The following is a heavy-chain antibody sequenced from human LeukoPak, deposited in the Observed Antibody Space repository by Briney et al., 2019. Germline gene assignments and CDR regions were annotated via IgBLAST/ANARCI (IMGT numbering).Heavy chain of an antibody. Sequence: GASVKVSCKASGYTFTSYDINWVRQANRQGLEWMGWMNPNSGNTGYAQKFQGRVTMTRNTCISTAYMELSSLRSEDTAVYYCARGQATITSLYYGMDVWGQGTTVTVSS. CDR1: GYTFTSYD. CDR2: MNPNSGNT. CDR3: ARGQATITSLYYGMDV. V-gene: IGHV1-8*01. D-gene: IGHD5-12*01. J-gene: IGHJ6*02.